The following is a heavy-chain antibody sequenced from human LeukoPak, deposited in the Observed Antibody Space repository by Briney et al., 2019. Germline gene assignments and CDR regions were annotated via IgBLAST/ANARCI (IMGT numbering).Heavy chain of an antibody. D-gene: IGHD6-13*01. Sequence: PSETLSLTCTVSRGSISSGNYYWSWIRQPPGKGLEWIGYIYYSGSTNYNPSLKSRVTISVDTSKNQFSLKLSSVTAADTAVYYCARDKGIAAAVAFDYWGQGTLVTVSS. CDR2: IYYSGST. CDR1: RGSISSGNYY. CDR3: ARDKGIAAAVAFDY. J-gene: IGHJ4*02. V-gene: IGHV4-61*01.